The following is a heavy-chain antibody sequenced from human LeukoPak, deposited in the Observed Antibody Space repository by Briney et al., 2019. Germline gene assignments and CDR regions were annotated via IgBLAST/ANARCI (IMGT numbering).Heavy chain of an antibody. J-gene: IGHJ6*02. V-gene: IGHV3-48*04. Sequence: PGGSLRLSCAASGLTFSSYAMDWVRQAPGKGVEWISYISSGSSSIYYADSVKGRFTISRDNAKNSLYLQMNSLRAEDTAVYYCARDFGQSYRMDVWGQGTTVTVSS. CDR1: GLTFSSYA. CDR3: ARDFGQSYRMDV. CDR2: ISSGSSSI. D-gene: IGHD3-3*01.